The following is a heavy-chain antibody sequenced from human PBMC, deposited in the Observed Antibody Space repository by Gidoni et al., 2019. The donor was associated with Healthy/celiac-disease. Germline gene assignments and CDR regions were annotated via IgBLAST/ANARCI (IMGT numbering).Heavy chain of an antibody. CDR2: IKQDGSEK. Sequence: EVQLVESGGGLVQPGGSLRLSCAASGFTFSRYWMSWVRQAPGKGLEWVANIKQDGSEKYYVDSVKGRFTISRDNAKNSLYLQMNSLRAEDTAVYYCAREPSYYYGSGSYPVHFDYWGQGTLVTVSS. D-gene: IGHD3-10*01. J-gene: IGHJ4*02. CDR1: GFTFSRYW. CDR3: AREPSYYYGSGSYPVHFDY. V-gene: IGHV3-7*01.